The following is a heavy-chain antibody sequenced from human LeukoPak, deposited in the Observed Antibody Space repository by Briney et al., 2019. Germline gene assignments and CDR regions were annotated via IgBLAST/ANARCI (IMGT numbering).Heavy chain of an antibody. CDR2: INPNSGGT. Sequence: ASVKVSCKASGYTFTGYYMHWVRQAPGQGLEWMGWINPNSGGTNYAQKFQGRVTTTRDTSISTAYMELSRLRSDDTAVYYCSTAIAAAAGYWGQGTLVTVSS. J-gene: IGHJ4*02. CDR1: GYTFTGYY. CDR3: STAIAAAAGY. D-gene: IGHD6-13*01. V-gene: IGHV1-2*02.